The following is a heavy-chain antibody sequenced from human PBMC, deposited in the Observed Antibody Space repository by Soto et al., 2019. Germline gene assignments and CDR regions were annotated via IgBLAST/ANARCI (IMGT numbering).Heavy chain of an antibody. CDR3: AREAIISAAAGFLDYYYYYMDV. J-gene: IGHJ6*03. CDR2: ISAYNGNT. D-gene: IGHD6-13*01. CDR1: GYTFTSYG. V-gene: IGHV1-18*01. Sequence: ASVKVSCKASGYTFTSYGISWVRQAPGQGLEWMGWISAYNGNTNYAQKLQGRVTMTTDTSTSTAYMELRSLRSDDTAVYYCAREAIISAAAGFLDYYYYYMDVWGKGTTVTVSS.